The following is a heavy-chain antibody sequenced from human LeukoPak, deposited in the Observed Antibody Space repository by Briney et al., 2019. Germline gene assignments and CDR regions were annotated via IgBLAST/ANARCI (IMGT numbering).Heavy chain of an antibody. CDR1: GGSISSYY. CDR2: IYYSGST. Sequence: SETLSLTCTVSGGSISSYYWSWIRQPPGKGLEWIGYIYYSGSTNYNPSLKSRVTISVDTSKNQFSLKLSSVTAADTAAYYCARGRAVRIRTGDYGLDYWGQGTPVTVSS. D-gene: IGHD4-17*01. V-gene: IGHV4-59*01. J-gene: IGHJ4*02. CDR3: ARGRAVRIRTGDYGLDY.